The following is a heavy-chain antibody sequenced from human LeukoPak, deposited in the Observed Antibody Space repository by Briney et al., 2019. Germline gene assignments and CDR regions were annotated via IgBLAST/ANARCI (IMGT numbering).Heavy chain of an antibody. CDR3: AAAPTRGDPFDI. CDR2: IYPSDSDT. V-gene: IGHV5-51*01. CDR1: GHIFSDYW. J-gene: IGHJ3*02. D-gene: IGHD3-10*01. Sequence: GDSLKISCKGAGHIFSDYWIGWVRQVPGKGLEWLGIIYPSDSDTRYSPSFQGQVTISVDKSTNTAYLQSSNLQASDTAVYFCAAAPTRGDPFDIWGQGTMVTVSS.